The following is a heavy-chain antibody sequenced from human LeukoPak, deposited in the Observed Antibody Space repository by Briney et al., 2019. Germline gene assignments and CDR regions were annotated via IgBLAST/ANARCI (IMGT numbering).Heavy chain of an antibody. CDR1: GITLSNYG. CDR2: ISDSGGRT. V-gene: IGHV3-23*01. D-gene: IGHD6-13*01. Sequence: GGSLRLSCAVSGITLSNYGMSWVRQAPGKGLEWVAGISDSGGRTNYADSVKGRFTISRDNSKNTLYLQMNSLRAEDTAVYYCAKSGSAAGTADAFDIWGQGTMVTVSS. J-gene: IGHJ3*02. CDR3: AKSGSAAGTADAFDI.